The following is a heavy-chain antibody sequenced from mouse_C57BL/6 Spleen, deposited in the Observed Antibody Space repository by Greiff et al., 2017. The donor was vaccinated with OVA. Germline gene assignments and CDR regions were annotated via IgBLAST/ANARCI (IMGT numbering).Heavy chain of an antibody. CDR2: IYPRDGST. Sequence: VQLQQSDAELVKPGASVKISCKVSGYTFTDHTIHWMKQRPEQGLEWIGYIYPRDGSTKYNEKLKGKATLTADKSSSTAYMQLNSLTSEDSAGYFCARERVRGPYYFDYWGQGTTLTVSS. J-gene: IGHJ2*01. CDR3: ARERVRGPYYFDY. V-gene: IGHV1-78*01. CDR1: GYTFTDHT.